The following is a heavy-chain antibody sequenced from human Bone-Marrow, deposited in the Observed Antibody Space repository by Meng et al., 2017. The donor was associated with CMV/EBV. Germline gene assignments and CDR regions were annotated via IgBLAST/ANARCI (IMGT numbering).Heavy chain of an antibody. J-gene: IGHJ3*02. V-gene: IGHV3-30-3*01. CDR2: ISYDGSNR. CDR3: ARLSFVLATVVGGAFEI. Sequence: TLTLTCAASGFTFSTYAMHWVRQAPGKGLEWVAVISYDGSNRYYADSVKGRFTISRDNSKNTLYLQMNSLRAEDTAVYYCARLSFVLATVVGGAFEIWGQGTMVTVSS. CDR1: GFTFSTYA. D-gene: IGHD3-3*02.